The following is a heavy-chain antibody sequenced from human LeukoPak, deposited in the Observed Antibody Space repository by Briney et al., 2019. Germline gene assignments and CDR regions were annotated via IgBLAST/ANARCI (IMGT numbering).Heavy chain of an antibody. V-gene: IGHV3-11*01. CDR2: ISTSGNTI. CDR1: GFTFSDYY. J-gene: IGHJ4*02. CDR3: AREVAAAAKLDY. D-gene: IGHD6-13*01. Sequence: PGGSLRLSCAASGFTFSDYYMNWLRQAPGKGLEWISFISTSGNTIYYADSVKGRFTLSRDSAKNSLYLQMNSLRADDTAMYYCAREVAAAAKLDYWGQGTLVTVSS.